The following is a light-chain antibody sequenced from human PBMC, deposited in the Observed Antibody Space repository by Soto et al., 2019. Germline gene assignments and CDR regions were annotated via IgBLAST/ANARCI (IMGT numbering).Light chain of an antibody. J-gene: IGLJ3*02. Sequence: QSALTQPRSVSGSPGQSVTISCTGTSSDVGGYNYVSWYQQHPGKAPKLMIYDVSKRPSGVPDRFSGSKSGNTASLTISWLQAEDEADYYCCSYAGSYPWVFGGGTKLTVL. CDR1: SSDVGGYNY. V-gene: IGLV2-11*01. CDR2: DVS. CDR3: CSYAGSYPWV.